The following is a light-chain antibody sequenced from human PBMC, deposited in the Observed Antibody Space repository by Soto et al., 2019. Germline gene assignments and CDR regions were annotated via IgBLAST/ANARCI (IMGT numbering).Light chain of an antibody. Sequence: DLQVTQSPSSLSASVGDRVTITCRASQGIDNYLAWIQQRPGKAPRSLIYAASNLHGGVPSKFSASGSGTDFTLTISSLQPEDFATYYCQQYRTYPFTFGPGTKV. CDR3: QQYRTYPFT. CDR1: QGIDNY. V-gene: IGKV1-16*02. CDR2: AAS. J-gene: IGKJ3*01.